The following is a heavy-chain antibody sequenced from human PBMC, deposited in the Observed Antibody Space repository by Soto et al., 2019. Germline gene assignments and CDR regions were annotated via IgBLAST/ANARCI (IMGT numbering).Heavy chain of an antibody. CDR1: GYSFTNYA. CDR2: INAGNGNT. D-gene: IGHD3-9*01. CDR3: ARDEVGRDFDWFCGMDV. V-gene: IGHV1-3*01. Sequence: QVQLVQSGAEVKKPGASVKVSCKASGYSFTNYAIHWVRQAPGQRLEWMGWINAGNGNTKYSQKFQGRVTISRDTSASTAYMELSSLGYEDTAGYYCARDEVGRDFDWFCGMDVWGQGTTVTVSS. J-gene: IGHJ6*02.